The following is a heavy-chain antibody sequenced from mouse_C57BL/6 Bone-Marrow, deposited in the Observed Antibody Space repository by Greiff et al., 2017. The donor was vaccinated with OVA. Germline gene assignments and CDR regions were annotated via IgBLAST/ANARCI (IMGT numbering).Heavy chain of an antibody. V-gene: IGHV1-7*01. J-gene: IGHJ3*01. D-gene: IGHD1-1*01. CDR3: ARHDYGSSHFAY. CDR2: INPSSGYT. Sequence: VKLMESGAELAKPGASVKLSCKASGYTFTSYWMHWVKQRPGQGLEWIGYINPSSGYTKYNQKFKDKATLPADKSSSTAYMQLSSLTYEDSAVYYSARHDYGSSHFAYWGQGTLVTVSA. CDR1: GYTFTSYW.